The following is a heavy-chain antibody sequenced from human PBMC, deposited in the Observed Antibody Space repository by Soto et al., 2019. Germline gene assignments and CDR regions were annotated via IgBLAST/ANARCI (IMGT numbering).Heavy chain of an antibody. D-gene: IGHD2-8*01. CDR1: GGTFSSYA. V-gene: IGHV1-69*13. J-gene: IGHJ6*02. CDR2: IIPIFGTA. CDR3: ARGGYCTNGVCDGAQDYYYYGMDV. Sequence: SVKVSCKASGGTFSSYATSWVRQAPGQGLEWMGGIIPIFGTANYAQKFQGRVTITADESTSTAYMELSSLGSEDTAVYYCARGGYCTNGVCDGAQDYYYYGMDVWGQGTTVTVSS.